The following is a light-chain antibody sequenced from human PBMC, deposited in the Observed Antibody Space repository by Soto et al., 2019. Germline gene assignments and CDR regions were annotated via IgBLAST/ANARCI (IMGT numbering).Light chain of an antibody. V-gene: IGLV1-44*01. CDR2: NDN. Sequence: QSVLTQPPSASGSPGQRVTISCSGSSSNIGSSSVNWYQQFPGTAPKLLIYNDNQWPSGVPDRFSGSRSGTSASLAISGLQSEDEADYYCAAWDVSLNGHYAFGTGTQQTVL. CDR3: AAWDVSLNGHYA. J-gene: IGLJ1*01. CDR1: SSNIGSSS.